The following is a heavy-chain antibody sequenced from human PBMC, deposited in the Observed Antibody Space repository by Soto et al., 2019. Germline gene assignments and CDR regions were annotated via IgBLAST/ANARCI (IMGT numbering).Heavy chain of an antibody. CDR2: ILVGGST. CDR1: GFTFSIYD. V-gene: IGHV3-23*01. D-gene: IGHD2-8*02. Sequence: GGSLRLSCAASGFTFSIYDMSWVRQAPGKGLEWVSTILVGGSTHYEDSVKGRFTISRDGSKNTVYLQMNSLTAGDTAVYYCAKATATGGGAFDICGQGTMVTVSS. J-gene: IGHJ3*02. CDR3: AKATATGGGAFDI.